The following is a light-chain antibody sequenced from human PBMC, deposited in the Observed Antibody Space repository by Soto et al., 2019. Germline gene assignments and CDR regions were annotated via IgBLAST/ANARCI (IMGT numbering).Light chain of an antibody. V-gene: IGKV3-15*01. Sequence: EIVMTQSPATRSVSPGERATLSFRASQRIDTSLAWYQQRPGQAPRLLLYNAATRATGIPARFSGRGFGTEFTLTISSLQSEDFALYYCQQYYKWPPFTFGPGTKVDIK. CDR3: QQYYKWPPFT. CDR1: QRIDTS. J-gene: IGKJ3*01. CDR2: NAA.